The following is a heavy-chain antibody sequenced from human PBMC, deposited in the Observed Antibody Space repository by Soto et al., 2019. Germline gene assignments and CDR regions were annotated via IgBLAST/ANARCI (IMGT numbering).Heavy chain of an antibody. Sequence: QVQLVESGGGVVQPGRSLRLSCAASGFTFSSYAMHWVRQAPGKGLEWVAFISYDGSSKFYADSVKGRFTISRDNSKNTLDLQMNSLSVEDTALYSCATERDSFDYWGQGTLVTVSS. CDR1: GFTFSSYA. CDR3: ATERDSFDY. J-gene: IGHJ4*02. V-gene: IGHV3-30-3*01. CDR2: ISYDGSSK.